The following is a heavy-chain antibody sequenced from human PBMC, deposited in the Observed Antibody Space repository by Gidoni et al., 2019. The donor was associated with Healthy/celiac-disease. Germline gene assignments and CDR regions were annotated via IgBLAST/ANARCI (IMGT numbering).Heavy chain of an antibody. J-gene: IGHJ4*02. D-gene: IGHD5-18*01. CDR2: ISSSNSYI. Sequence: SGFTFSSYSMNWVRQAPGKGLEWVSSISSSNSYIDYADSVKGRFTISRDKAKNSLYLQMNSLRAEDTAVYYCAREGEYSYGNGFDYWGQGTLVTVSS. CDR1: GFTFSSYS. CDR3: AREGEYSYGNGFDY. V-gene: IGHV3-21*01.